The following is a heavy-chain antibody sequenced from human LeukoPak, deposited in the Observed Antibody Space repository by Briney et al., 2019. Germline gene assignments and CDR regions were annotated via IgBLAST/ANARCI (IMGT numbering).Heavy chain of an antibody. CDR3: ARAPRPRKWFGEGKNWFDP. J-gene: IGHJ5*02. D-gene: IGHD3-10*01. CDR1: GFTFSSYS. CDR2: ISSSSSYI. Sequence: GGSLRLSCAASGFTFSSYSMNWVRQAPGKGLEWVSSISSSSSYIYYADSVKGRFTISRDNAKNSLYLQMNSLRAEDTAVYYCARAPRPRKWFGEGKNWFDPWGQGTLVTVSS. V-gene: IGHV3-21*01.